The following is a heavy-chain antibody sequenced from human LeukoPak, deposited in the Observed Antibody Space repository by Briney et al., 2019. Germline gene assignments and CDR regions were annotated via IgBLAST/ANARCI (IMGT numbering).Heavy chain of an antibody. CDR2: ISHNGRDT. V-gene: IGHV3-23*01. D-gene: IGHD2-21*01. CDR1: RFTFNNYA. CDR3: AKELAITLPFDY. Sequence: GGSLRLSCAASRFTFNNYAMSWARQAPGKGLEWVSAISHNGRDTYYADSVQGRFTISRDNSKNMLNLQMDSLLAEDTAVYYCAKELAITLPFDYWGQGTLVTVSS. J-gene: IGHJ4*02.